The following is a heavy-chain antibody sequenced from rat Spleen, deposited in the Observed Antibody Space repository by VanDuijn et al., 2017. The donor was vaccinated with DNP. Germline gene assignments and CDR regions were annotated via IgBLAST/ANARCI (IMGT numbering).Heavy chain of an antibody. J-gene: IGHJ2*01. Sequence: EVQFLESGGGLVQPGRSLKLSCAASGFTFSDYNMAWVRQAPKKGLEWVATISYDGSTTNYRDSVKGRITVSRDNAKSTLYLQMDSLRSEDTATYYCARPDYWGQGVMVTVSS. CDR1: GFTFSDYN. CDR3: ARPDY. V-gene: IGHV5-7*01. CDR2: ISYDGSTT.